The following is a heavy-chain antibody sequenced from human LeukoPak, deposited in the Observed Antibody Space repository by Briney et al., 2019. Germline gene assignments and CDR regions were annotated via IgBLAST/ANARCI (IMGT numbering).Heavy chain of an antibody. D-gene: IGHD3-22*01. Sequence: GGSLRLSCAASGFTFSSYWMSWVRQAPGKGLEWVANIKQDGSEKYYVDSVKGRFTISRDNAKNSLYLQMNSLRAEDTAVYYCARASGYYYDSSGYYSGLDFDYWGQGTLVTVSS. CDR1: GFTFSSYW. V-gene: IGHV3-7*01. CDR3: ARASGYYYDSSGYYSGLDFDY. CDR2: IKQDGSEK. J-gene: IGHJ4*02.